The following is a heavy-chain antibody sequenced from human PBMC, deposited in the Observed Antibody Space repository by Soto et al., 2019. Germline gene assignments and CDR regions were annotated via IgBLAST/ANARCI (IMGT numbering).Heavy chain of an antibody. J-gene: IGHJ4*02. CDR2: IIPFFGTA. CDR3: AKSAPMDAGDKYYYDF. CDR1: GGTFSTFG. Sequence: QVQLVQSGTEVKKTGSSVKVSCKASGGTFSTFGISWVRQAPGQGLEWMGGIIPFFGTARYSQKFEDRITITADESTNTVYMDLRSLTSEDTPIYYCAKSAPMDAGDKYYYDFWGQGALVTVSS. V-gene: IGHV1-69*01. D-gene: IGHD4-17*01.